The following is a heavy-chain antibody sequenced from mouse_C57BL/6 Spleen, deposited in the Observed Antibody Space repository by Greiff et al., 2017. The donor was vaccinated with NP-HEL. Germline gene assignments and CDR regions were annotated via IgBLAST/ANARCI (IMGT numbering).Heavy chain of an antibody. CDR2: ISYSGST. CDR3: AREGGSYWYFDV. Sequence: DVQLQESGPGMVKPSQSLSLTCTVTGYSITSGYDWHWIRHFPGNKLEWMGYISYSGSTNYNPSLKSRISITHDTSKNHFFLKLNSVTTEDTATYYCAREGGSYWYFDVWGTGTTVTVSS. V-gene: IGHV3-1*01. J-gene: IGHJ1*03. CDR1: GYSITSGYD.